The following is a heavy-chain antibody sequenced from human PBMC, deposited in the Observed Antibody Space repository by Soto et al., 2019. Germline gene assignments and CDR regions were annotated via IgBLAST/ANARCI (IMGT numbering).Heavy chain of an antibody. J-gene: IGHJ6*02. V-gene: IGHV3-66*01. CDR2: IYSGGST. D-gene: IGHD6-13*01. Sequence: GGSLRLSCAASGFTVSSNYMSWVRQAPGKGLEWVSVIYSGGSTYYADSVKGRFTISRDNSKNTLYLQMNSLRAEDTAVYYCASSSSWYWGYYYYGMDVWGQGTTVTVSS. CDR1: GFTVSSNY. CDR3: ASSSSWYWGYYYYGMDV.